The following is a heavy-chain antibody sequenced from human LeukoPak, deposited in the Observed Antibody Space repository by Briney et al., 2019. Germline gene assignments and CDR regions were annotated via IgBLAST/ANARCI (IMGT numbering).Heavy chain of an antibody. CDR2: ISYDGSNK. CDR3: ARDKSITMIVVVTVYYYYGMDV. Sequence: PGRSLRLSCAASGFTFSSYAMHWVRQAPGKGLEWVAVISYDGSNKYYADSVKGRFTISRGNSKNTLYLQMNSLRAEDTAVYYRARDKSITMIVVVTVYYYYGMDVWGQGTTVTVSS. CDR1: GFTFSSYA. V-gene: IGHV3-30-3*01. J-gene: IGHJ6*02. D-gene: IGHD3-22*01.